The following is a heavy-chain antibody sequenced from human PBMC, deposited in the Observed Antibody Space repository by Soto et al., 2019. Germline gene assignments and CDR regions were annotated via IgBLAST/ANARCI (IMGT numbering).Heavy chain of an antibody. V-gene: IGHV4-4*02. D-gene: IGHD2-2*01. J-gene: IGHJ3*02. CDR2: IYHSGST. Sequence: QVQLQESGPGLVKPSGTLSLTCAVSGGSISSSNWWSWVRQPPGKGLEWIGEIYHSGSTNYNPSLKSRVTISVDTSKNQFSLKLSSVTAADTAVYYCARGASEYQLLDAFDIWGQGTMVTVSS. CDR3: ARGASEYQLLDAFDI. CDR1: GGSISSSNW.